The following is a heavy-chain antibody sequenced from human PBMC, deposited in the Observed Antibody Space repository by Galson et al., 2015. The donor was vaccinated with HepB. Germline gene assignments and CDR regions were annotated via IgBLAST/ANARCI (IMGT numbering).Heavy chain of an antibody. J-gene: IGHJ4*02. D-gene: IGHD3-16*01. CDR3: ARDPGWGYFDY. Sequence: SLRLSCAASGFTFSNYGMHWVRQAPGKGLEWVAVISYDGNNKHYADSLKGRFTISRDNSKNMLYVQMNSLRAEDTAVYYCARDPGWGYFDYWGQGTLVTVSS. V-gene: IGHV3-30*03. CDR2: ISYDGNNK. CDR1: GFTFSNYG.